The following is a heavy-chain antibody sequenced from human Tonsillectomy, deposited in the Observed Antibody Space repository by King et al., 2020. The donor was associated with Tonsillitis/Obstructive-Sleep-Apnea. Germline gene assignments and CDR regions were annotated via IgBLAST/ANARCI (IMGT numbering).Heavy chain of an antibody. CDR1: GGSISSYY. Sequence: QLQLQESGPGLVKPSETLSLTCTVSGGSISSYYWSWIRQPAGKGLEWIGRIYTSGSTNYNPSLKSRVTMSVDTSKNQFSLNLSSVTAADTAVYYCAREGVVAATSYYYYYGVDVWGQGTTVTVSS. J-gene: IGHJ6*02. V-gene: IGHV4-4*07. CDR2: IYTSGST. CDR3: AREGVVAATSYYYYYGVDV. D-gene: IGHD2-15*01.